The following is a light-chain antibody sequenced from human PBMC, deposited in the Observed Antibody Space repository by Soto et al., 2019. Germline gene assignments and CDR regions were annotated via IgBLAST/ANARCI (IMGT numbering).Light chain of an antibody. V-gene: IGLV2-8*01. CDR2: EVS. J-gene: IGLJ2*01. CDR1: SSDVGGYNY. CDR3: SLYEGSNNLV. Sequence: QSALTQPPSASGSPGQSVTISCTGTSSDVGGYNYVSWYQQHPGKAPKLMIYEVSKRPSGVPDRFSGSKSGNTASLTVSGLQVEDGADYYGSLYEGSNNLVFGGGTKVPVL.